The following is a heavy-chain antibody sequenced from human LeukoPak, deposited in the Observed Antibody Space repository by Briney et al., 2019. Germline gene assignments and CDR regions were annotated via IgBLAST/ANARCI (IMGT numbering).Heavy chain of an antibody. V-gene: IGHV3-23*01. Sequence: GGSLRLSCAASGFSFSSYAMSWARQAPGKGLEWVSGISGSDGSTYYADSVKGRFTISRDNSKNTLNLQMNSLRAEDTAVYYCAKASAMIVVVSKHFDYWGQGTLVTVSS. CDR3: AKASAMIVVVSKHFDY. CDR2: ISGSDGST. D-gene: IGHD3-22*01. CDR1: GFSFSSYA. J-gene: IGHJ4*02.